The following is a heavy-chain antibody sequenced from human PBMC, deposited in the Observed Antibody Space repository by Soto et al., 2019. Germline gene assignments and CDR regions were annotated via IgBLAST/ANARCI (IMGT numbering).Heavy chain of an antibody. Sequence: GASVKVSCKASGYTFTSYAMHWVRQAPGQRLEWMGWINAGNGNKKYLQKFQGRVTITRDTSASTAYMELSSLRSEDTAVYYCARGFYDFWSGYQNWFDPWGQGTLVTVSS. J-gene: IGHJ5*02. V-gene: IGHV1-3*01. CDR1: GYTFTSYA. D-gene: IGHD3-3*01. CDR3: ARGFYDFWSGYQNWFDP. CDR2: INAGNGNK.